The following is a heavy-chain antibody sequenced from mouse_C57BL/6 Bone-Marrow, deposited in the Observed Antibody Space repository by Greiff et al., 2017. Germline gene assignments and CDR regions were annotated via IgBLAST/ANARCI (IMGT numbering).Heavy chain of an antibody. CDR2: INPYNGGT. CDR1: GYTFTDYY. V-gene: IGHV1-19*01. J-gene: IGHJ1*03. CDR3: ARPHYYGSFYWYFDV. Sequence: EVKLQESGPVLVKPGASVKMSCKASGYTFTDYYMNWVKQSHGKSLEWIGVINPYNGGTSYNQKFKGKATLTVDKSSSTAYMELNSLTSEDSAVYYCARPHYYGSFYWYFDVWGTGTTVTVSS. D-gene: IGHD1-1*01.